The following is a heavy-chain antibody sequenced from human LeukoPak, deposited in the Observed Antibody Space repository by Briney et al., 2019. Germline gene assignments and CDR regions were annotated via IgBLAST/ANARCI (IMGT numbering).Heavy chain of an antibody. Sequence: LSLTCTVSGGSISSYYWSWIRQPPGKGLEWVSYISSSGSTIYYADSVKGRFTISRDNAKNSLYLQMNSLRAEDTAVYYCARDRGGYYSNFDYWGQGTLVTVSS. CDR2: ISSSGSTI. CDR1: GGSISSYY. V-gene: IGHV3-11*04. D-gene: IGHD3-22*01. CDR3: ARDRGGYYSNFDY. J-gene: IGHJ4*02.